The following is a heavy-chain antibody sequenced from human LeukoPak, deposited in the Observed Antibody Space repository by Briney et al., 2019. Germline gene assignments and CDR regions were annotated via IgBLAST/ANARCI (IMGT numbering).Heavy chain of an antibody. J-gene: IGHJ4*02. CDR1: GGSISSYY. CDR3: ARVYRFGGYSGYGPLGD. CDR2: IHYSGST. Sequence: SETLSLTCTVSGGSISSYYWSWIRQPPGKGLEWIGYIHYSGSTNYNPSLKSRVTISVDTSRNQFSLKLSSVTAADTAVYYCARVYRFGGYSGYGPLGDWGQGTLVTVSS. V-gene: IGHV4-59*12. D-gene: IGHD5-12*01.